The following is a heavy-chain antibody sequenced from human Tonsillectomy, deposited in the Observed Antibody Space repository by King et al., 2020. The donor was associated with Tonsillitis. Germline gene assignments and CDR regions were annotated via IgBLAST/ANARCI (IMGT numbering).Heavy chain of an antibody. V-gene: IGHV3-64D*06. D-gene: IGHD1-1*01. CDR1: GFIFSDYA. Sequence: DVQLVESGGGLVQPGGSLRLSCSASGFIFSDYAMHWVRQATGKGLEYVSGISDNGGITYCADSVKGRCAISRDNSKNTLYLQMSSLRTEDTALYDCTTTGDCGGQGSLVTVSS. CDR3: TTTGDC. J-gene: IGHJ4*02. CDR2: ISDNGGIT.